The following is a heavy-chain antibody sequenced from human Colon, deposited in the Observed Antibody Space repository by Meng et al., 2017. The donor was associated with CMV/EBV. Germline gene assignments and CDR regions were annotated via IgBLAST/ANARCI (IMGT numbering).Heavy chain of an antibody. CDR1: GFTFSNYW. Sequence: GGSLRLSCAASGFTFSNYWMTWVRQAPGKGLEWVANIKQNGRETSYVDSVKGRFTISRDNSRNTLYLQMNSLRTEDTALYYCATTAGVARPFDYWGQGTLVTVSS. J-gene: IGHJ4*02. CDR3: ATTAGVARPFDY. D-gene: IGHD2-15*01. CDR2: IKQNGRET. V-gene: IGHV3-7*01.